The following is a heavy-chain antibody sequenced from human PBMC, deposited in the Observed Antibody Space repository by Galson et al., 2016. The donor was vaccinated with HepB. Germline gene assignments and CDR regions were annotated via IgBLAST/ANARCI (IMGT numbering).Heavy chain of an antibody. D-gene: IGHD1-26*01. CDR3: ARAVSRWGPHY. CDR1: GGTFSSYA. Sequence: SVKVSCKASGGTFSSYALSWVRQAPGQGLEWMGGIIPISGSANYAQKFQGRVTMTADETTSTAYMELSSLRSEDTAMYYCARAVSRWGPHYWGQGTLVTVSS. V-gene: IGHV1-69*13. CDR2: IIPISGSA. J-gene: IGHJ4*02.